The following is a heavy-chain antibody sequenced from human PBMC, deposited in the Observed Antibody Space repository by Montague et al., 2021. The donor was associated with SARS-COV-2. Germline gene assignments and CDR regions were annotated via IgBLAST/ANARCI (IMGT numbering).Heavy chain of an antibody. V-gene: IGHV3-33*01. D-gene: IGHD6-19*01. CDR2: IWYDGSNK. Sequence: SLRLSCEASGFTFSSYGMHWVRQAPGKGLEWVAVIWYDGSNKYYADSXKVRFTISRDNSKNTLYLQMNSLRAEDTAVYYCARDEISSGFHFDYWGQGTLVTVSS. CDR3: ARDEISSGFHFDY. J-gene: IGHJ4*02. CDR1: GFTFSSYG.